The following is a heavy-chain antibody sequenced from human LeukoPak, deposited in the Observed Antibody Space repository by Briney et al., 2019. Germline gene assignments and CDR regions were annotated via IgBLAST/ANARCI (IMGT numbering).Heavy chain of an antibody. CDR1: GGSVSGYY. CDR2: IYTSGST. V-gene: IGHV4-4*07. Sequence: KSSETLSLTCTVSGGSVSGYYWNWIRQPAGKGLEWIGRIYTSGSTNYNPSLKSRVTISVDKSRNQVSLKLTSVTAADTAVYYCARDYYGSGSYYHWYWCFDLWGRGTLVTVSS. J-gene: IGHJ2*01. CDR3: ARDYYGSGSYYHWYWCFDL. D-gene: IGHD3-10*01.